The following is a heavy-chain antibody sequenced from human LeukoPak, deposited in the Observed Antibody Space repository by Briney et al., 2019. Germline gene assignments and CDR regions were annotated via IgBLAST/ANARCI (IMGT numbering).Heavy chain of an antibody. CDR1: GVTFSTYE. D-gene: IGHD3-10*01. Sequence: PGGSLRLSCAVSGVTFSTYEMNWVRQAPGKGLEWISCVSAGGLTTFYADSVKGRFTVSRDNAKNSLYLQMNSLTVEDTAVYYCTRRGGYFDYWGQGSLVTVSS. CDR2: VSAGGLTT. V-gene: IGHV3-48*03. CDR3: TRRGGYFDY. J-gene: IGHJ4*02.